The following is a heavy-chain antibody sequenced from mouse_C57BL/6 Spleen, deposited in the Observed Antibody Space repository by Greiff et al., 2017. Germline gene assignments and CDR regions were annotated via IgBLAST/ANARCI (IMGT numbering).Heavy chain of an antibody. CDR3: ARPAGSHYYGSSSYYVDY. CDR2: IDPSDSYN. D-gene: IGHD1-1*01. J-gene: IGHJ2*01. Sequence: QVQLQQPGAELVMPGASVKLSCKASGYTFTSYWMHWVKQRPGQGLEWIGEIDPSDSYNNYNQKFKGKSTLTVDKSSSTAYMQLSSLTSEDSAVYYCARPAGSHYYGSSSYYVDYWGQGTTLTVSS. CDR1: GYTFTSYW. V-gene: IGHV1-69*01.